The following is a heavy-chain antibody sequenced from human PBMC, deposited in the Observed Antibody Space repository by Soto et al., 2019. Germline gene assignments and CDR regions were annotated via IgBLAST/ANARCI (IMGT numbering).Heavy chain of an antibody. CDR3: ARVSPFDYYDSSGYETPPFDY. J-gene: IGHJ4*02. D-gene: IGHD3-22*01. CDR2: INPSGGRT. V-gene: IGHV1-46*01. CDR1: GYTFTSYY. Sequence: ASVKVSCKASGYTFTSYYMHWVRQAPGQGLEWMGIINPSGGRTSYAQKFQGRVTMTRDMSTSTVYMELSSLRSEDTAVYSCARVSPFDYYDSSGYETPPFDYWGQGTLVTVSS.